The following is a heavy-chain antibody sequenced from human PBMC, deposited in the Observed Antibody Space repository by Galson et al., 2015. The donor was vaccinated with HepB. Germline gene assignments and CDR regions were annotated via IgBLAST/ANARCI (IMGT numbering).Heavy chain of an antibody. J-gene: IGHJ4*02. CDR3: AKDRYYGSGSYHDY. CDR2: IRYDGSNK. CDR1: GFTFSSYG. V-gene: IGHV3-30*02. Sequence: SLRLSCAASGFTFSSYGMHWVRQAPGKGLEWVAFIRYDGSNKYYADSVKGRFTIPRDNSKNTLYLQMNSLRAEDTAVYYCAKDRYYGSGSYHDYWGQGTLVTVSS. D-gene: IGHD3-10*01.